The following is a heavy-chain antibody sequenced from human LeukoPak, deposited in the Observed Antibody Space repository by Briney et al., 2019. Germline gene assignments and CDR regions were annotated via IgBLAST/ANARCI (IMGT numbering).Heavy chain of an antibody. V-gene: IGHV3-23*01. D-gene: IGHD6-19*01. CDR2: ISSRGDST. J-gene: IGHJ4*02. CDR1: GFIFSNYA. Sequence: GSLRLSCAASGFIFSNYAMSWVRQVPGRGLEWVSTISSRGDSTYVADSVKGRFTISRDNSKNSLYLQMNTVRAEDTAVYYCVKGPRPDITVAHTVENWGQGTLVTVSS. CDR3: VKGPRPDITVAHTVEN.